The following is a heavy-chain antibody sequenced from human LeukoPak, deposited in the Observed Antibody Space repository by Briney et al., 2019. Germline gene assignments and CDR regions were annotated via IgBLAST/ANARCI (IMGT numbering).Heavy chain of an antibody. V-gene: IGHV3-30*18. CDR3: AKDLGPYMIAVGLDF. CDR1: GSTFSNAW. J-gene: IGHJ4*02. CDR2: ISYDGTIN. D-gene: IGHD3-22*01. Sequence: GGSLRLSCAASGSTFSNAWMSWVRQTPGKGLEWVAVISYDGTINSYADSVKGRFTISRDNSKNTPYLQMNSLRAEDTAVYYCAKDLGPYMIAVGLDFWGQGTLVTVSS.